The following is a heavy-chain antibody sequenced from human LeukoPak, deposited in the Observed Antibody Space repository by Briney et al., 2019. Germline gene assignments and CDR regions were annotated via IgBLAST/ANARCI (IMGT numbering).Heavy chain of an antibody. Sequence: SETLSLTCTVSGGSISSYYWSWIRQPPGKGLEWIGYIYYSGSTNYNPSLKSRVTISVDTSKNQFSLKLSSVTAADTAVYYCARKGRYCSGGSCYSPYYYMDVWGKGTTVTVSS. CDR3: ARKGRYCSGGSCYSPYYYMDV. D-gene: IGHD2-15*01. J-gene: IGHJ6*03. CDR1: GGSISSYY. CDR2: IYYSGST. V-gene: IGHV4-59*01.